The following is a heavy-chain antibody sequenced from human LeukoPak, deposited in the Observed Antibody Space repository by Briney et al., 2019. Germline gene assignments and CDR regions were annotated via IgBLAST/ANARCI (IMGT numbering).Heavy chain of an antibody. J-gene: IGHJ4*02. V-gene: IGHV3-9*03. CDR2: ISRDSRTI. CDR1: GFIFNDYA. D-gene: IGHD3-16*01. Sequence: PGRSLRLSCAASGFIFNDYAMHWVRQAPGKGLEWVSGISRDSRTIVYADSVKGRFTISRDNARNSLYLQMDSLRVEDMAFYYCAAKKGGSSNFDSWGQGTLVTVSS. CDR3: AAKKGGSSNFDS.